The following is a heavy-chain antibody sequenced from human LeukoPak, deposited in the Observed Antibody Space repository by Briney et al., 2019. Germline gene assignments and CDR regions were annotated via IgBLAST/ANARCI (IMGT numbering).Heavy chain of an antibody. CDR3: ARHMTTANNWFDP. V-gene: IGHV1-2*02. CDR1: GYTFTGYY. D-gene: IGHD4-17*01. CDR2: INPNSGGT. J-gene: IGHJ5*02. Sequence: VASVKVSCKASGYTFTGYYMHWVRQAPGQGREWVGWINPNSGGTNYEQKFQGRVIITRDTSISTAYMELSRLRFDDTAVYYCARHMTTANNWFDPWGRGTLVTVSS.